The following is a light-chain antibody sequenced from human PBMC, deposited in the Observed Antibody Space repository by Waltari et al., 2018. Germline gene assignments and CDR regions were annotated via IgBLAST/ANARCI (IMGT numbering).Light chain of an antibody. V-gene: IGLV2-23*02. Sequence: QSALTQPASVSGSPGQSITISCTGSSSDVGGYSLLSWYQQHPVKAPKLMIYAVTKRPSGVSHRFSGSKSGNTASLTISGLQTEDEADYYCCSHAGSTTSSVVFGTGTKVIVL. J-gene: IGLJ1*01. CDR2: AVT. CDR3: CSHAGSTTSSVV. CDR1: SSDVGGYSL.